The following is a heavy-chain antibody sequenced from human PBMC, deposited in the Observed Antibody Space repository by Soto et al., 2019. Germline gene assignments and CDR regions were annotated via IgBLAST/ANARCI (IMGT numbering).Heavy chain of an antibody. CDR2: TYYRSKWYN. D-gene: IGHD6-19*01. V-gene: IGHV6-1*01. Sequence: SQTLSLTCAISGDSVSTNSATWGWIRQSPSRGLEWLGRTYYRSKWYNDYAVSVKGRITINPDTSNNQLSLQLNSVTPDDTAVYYCARPSSGWENWFDPWGQGTLVTVSS. J-gene: IGHJ5*02. CDR3: ARPSSGWENWFDP. CDR1: GDSVSTNSAT.